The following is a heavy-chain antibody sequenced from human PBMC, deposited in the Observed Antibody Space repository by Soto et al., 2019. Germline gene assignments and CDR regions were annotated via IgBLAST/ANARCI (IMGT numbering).Heavy chain of an antibody. CDR2: NNYRADT. CDR3: ARGGSGWKALNYFDS. J-gene: IGHJ4*02. Sequence: PSETLSLTCIVSGGSIDNNGYSWTWIRQRPGGGLEWLGSNNYRADTYYTPSLKSRITISLDTSQNHFSLWLTSVTAADTGIYYCARGGSGWKALNYFDSWGQGIRVTVSS. D-gene: IGHD6-19*01. CDR1: GGSIDNNGYS. V-gene: IGHV4-31*03.